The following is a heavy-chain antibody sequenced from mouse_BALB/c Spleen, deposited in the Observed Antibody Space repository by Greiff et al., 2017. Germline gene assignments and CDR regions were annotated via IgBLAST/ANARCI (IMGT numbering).Heavy chain of an antibody. CDR1: GYTFTSYW. CDR2: IYPSDSYT. Sequence: VQLQQPGAELVRPGASVKLSCKASGYTFTSYWINWVKQRPGQGLEWIGNIYPSDSYTNYNQKFKDKATLTVDKSSSTAYMQLSSPTSEDSAVYYCTGTTARYWYFDVWGAGTTVTVSA. D-gene: IGHD1-2*01. J-gene: IGHJ1*01. CDR3: TGTTARYWYFDV. V-gene: IGHV1-69*02.